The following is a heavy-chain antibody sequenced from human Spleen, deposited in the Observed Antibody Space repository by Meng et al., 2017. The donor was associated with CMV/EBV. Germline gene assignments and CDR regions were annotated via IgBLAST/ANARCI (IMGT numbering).Heavy chain of an antibody. Sequence: SVKVSCKASGFTFTSSAVQWVRQARGQRLEWIGWIVVGSGNTNYAQKFQGRVTITADKSTSTAYMELSSLRSEDTAVYYCARAPSGTIVAPVSAAYFDYWGQGTLVTVSS. CDR3: ARAPSGTIVAPVSAAYFDY. D-gene: IGHD5-12*01. V-gene: IGHV1-58*01. CDR2: IVVGSGNT. J-gene: IGHJ4*02. CDR1: GFTFTSSA.